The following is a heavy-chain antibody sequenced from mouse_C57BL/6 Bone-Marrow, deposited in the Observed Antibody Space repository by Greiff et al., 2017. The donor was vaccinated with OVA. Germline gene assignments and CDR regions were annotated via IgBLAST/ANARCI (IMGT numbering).Heavy chain of an antibody. D-gene: IGHD1-1*01. Sequence: QVQLQQSGAELVRPGTSVKVSCKASGYAFTNYFIGWVKQRPGQGLEWIGVINPGSGGTNYNEKFKGKATLTADKSSSTAYMQLSSLTSEDSAVYFCARGRGYFRSFDYWGPGTPLTVSS. CDR3: ARGRGYFRSFDY. J-gene: IGHJ2*01. CDR2: INPGSGGT. CDR1: GYAFTNYF. V-gene: IGHV1-54*01.